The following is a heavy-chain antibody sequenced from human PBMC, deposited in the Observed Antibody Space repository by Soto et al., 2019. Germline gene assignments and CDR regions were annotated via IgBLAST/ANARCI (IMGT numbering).Heavy chain of an antibody. Sequence: SSETLSLTCTVSGGSTSSGGYYWSWIRQHPGKGLEWIGYIYYSGSTYHNPSLKSRVTISVDTSKNQFSLKLSSVTAADTAVYYWARELAAAGPFDYWGQGTLVTVSS. D-gene: IGHD6-13*01. CDR2: IYYSGST. CDR3: ARELAAAGPFDY. V-gene: IGHV4-31*03. CDR1: GGSTSSGGYY. J-gene: IGHJ4*02.